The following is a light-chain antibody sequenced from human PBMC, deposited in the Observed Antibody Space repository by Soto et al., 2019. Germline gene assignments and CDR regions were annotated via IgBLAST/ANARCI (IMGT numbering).Light chain of an antibody. CDR3: LKYTKDAPGT. J-gene: IGKJ1*01. Sequence: DIQMTQSPSSLSASVGDRVTLTCRASQDIGQYLAWYQQRPGKVPTLLIYYVSNLQSGVPSRFSGSGSGTEFPLSISSLQPEDVATYYCLKYTKDAPGTFGQGTKLEI. V-gene: IGKV1-27*01. CDR1: QDIGQY. CDR2: YVS.